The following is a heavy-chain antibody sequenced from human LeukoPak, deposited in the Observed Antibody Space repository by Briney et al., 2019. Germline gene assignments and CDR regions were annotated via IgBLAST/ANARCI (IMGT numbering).Heavy chain of an antibody. J-gene: IGHJ6*03. CDR2: MNPNSGNT. D-gene: IGHD2-15*01. CDR3: ARAAPLYYYYYYMDV. V-gene: IGHV1-8*01. Sequence: ASVKVSWKASGHTFTSYDINWVRQATGQGLEWMGWMNPNSGNTGYAQKFQGRVTMTRNTSISTAYMELSSLRSEDTAVYYCARAAPLYYYYYYMDVWGKGTTVTVSS. CDR1: GHTFTSYD.